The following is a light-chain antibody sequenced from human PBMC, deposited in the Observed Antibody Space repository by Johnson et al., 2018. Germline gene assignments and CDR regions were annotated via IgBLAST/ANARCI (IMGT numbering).Light chain of an antibody. Sequence: QSVLTQPPSVSAAPGQKVTISCSGSSSNIGNNYVSWYQQLPGTAPKLLIYENNKLPSGIPDRFSGSKSGPSATLGITGLQTGDEADYYCGTWDNSLSVGNVFGTGTKVTVL. V-gene: IGLV1-51*02. CDR1: SSNIGNNY. CDR2: ENN. J-gene: IGLJ1*01. CDR3: GTWDNSLSVGNV.